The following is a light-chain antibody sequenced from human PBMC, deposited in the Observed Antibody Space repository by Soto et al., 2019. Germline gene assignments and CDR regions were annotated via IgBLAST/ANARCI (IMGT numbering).Light chain of an antibody. J-gene: IGKJ5*01. Sequence: DIQMTQSPSSLSASVGDRVTITWRASLPISNYLAWYQQKPGKIPNLLIYAASTLQAGVPSRFSGSGSGTHFTFTISSLQTEDIGTYYCQQYDILPITFGRGTRLEIK. CDR2: AAS. CDR1: LPISNY. V-gene: IGKV1-33*01. CDR3: QQYDILPIT.